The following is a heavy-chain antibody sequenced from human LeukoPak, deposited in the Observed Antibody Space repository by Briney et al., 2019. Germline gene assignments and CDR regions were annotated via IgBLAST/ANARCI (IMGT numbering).Heavy chain of an antibody. D-gene: IGHD3-10*01. J-gene: IGHJ5*02. CDR2: IYYNGYT. V-gene: IGHV4-59*12. Sequence: SETLSLTCTVSGGSIGTYYWSWIRQPPGKGLEWIGYIYYNGYTDYNPSLKSRVTISLHTSKNQFSLKLSSVTAADTAVYYCAREFGVYWFDPWGQGTLVTVSS. CDR1: GGSIGTYY. CDR3: AREFGVYWFDP.